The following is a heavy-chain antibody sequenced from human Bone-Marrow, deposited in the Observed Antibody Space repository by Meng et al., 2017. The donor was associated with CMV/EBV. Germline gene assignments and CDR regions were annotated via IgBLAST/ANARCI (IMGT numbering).Heavy chain of an antibody. Sequence: GGSLRLSCAASGFTFSSYAMHWVRQAPGKGLEWVAVISYDGSNKYYADSVKGRFTISRDNSKNTLYLQMNSLRPEDTAVYNCVKDPSDSYYYGMDVWGQGTTVTVSS. J-gene: IGHJ6*02. V-gene: IGHV3-30*04. CDR3: VKDPSDSYYYGMDV. CDR1: GFTFSSYA. CDR2: ISYDGSNK. D-gene: IGHD3/OR15-3a*01.